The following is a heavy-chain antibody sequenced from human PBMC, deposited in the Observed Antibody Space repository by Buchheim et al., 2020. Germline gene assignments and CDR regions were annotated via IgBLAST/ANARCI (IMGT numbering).Heavy chain of an antibody. Sequence: EVQLLESGGGLVQPGGSLRLSCAASGFTFSSYAMSWVRQAPGKGLEWVSAISGSGGSTYYADSVKGRFTISRHNSKNTLYLQMNSLRAEDTAVYYCAKDVHKGYSYGYIRSNSVQSSDYWGQGTL. CDR3: AKDVHKGYSYGYIRSNSVQSSDY. V-gene: IGHV3-23*01. CDR2: ISGSGGST. CDR1: GFTFSSYA. J-gene: IGHJ4*02. D-gene: IGHD5-18*01.